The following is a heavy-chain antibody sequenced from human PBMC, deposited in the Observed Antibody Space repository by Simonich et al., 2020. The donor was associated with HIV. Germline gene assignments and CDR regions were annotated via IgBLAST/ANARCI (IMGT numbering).Heavy chain of an antibody. J-gene: IGHJ1*01. V-gene: IGHV3-53*01. CDR2: IQGGGRK. CDR1: GFTVSSNY. Sequence: EVQLVESGGGLIQPGGSLRLSCAASGFTVSSNYMSWVRQAPGKGMEWCSIIQGGGRKYDAASGKGRFTISRDNSKNTLYLQINSLRAEDTAVYYCARAGRDGYNLHFQHWGQGTLVTVSS. CDR3: ARAGRDGYNLHFQH. D-gene: IGHD3-10*01.